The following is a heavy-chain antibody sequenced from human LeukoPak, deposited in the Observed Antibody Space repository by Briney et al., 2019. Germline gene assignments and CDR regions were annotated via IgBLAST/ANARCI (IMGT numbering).Heavy chain of an antibody. D-gene: IGHD5-18*01. CDR3: ARAGIQLWEGDAFYYYMAV. J-gene: IGHJ6*03. CDR2: IVLSSSTP. V-gene: IGHV1-69*06. Sequence: SVKVPCKASGGTFSSYAISWVRQAPGQGLEWMGGIVLSSSTPHYAQRFQGRVTITADKSTTTTYMELTNLRSDDTAVYFCARAGIQLWEGDAFYYYMAVWGKGTSVTVSS. CDR1: GGTFSSYA.